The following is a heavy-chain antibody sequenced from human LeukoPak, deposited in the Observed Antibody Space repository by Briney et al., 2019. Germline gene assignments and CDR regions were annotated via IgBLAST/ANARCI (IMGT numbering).Heavy chain of an antibody. J-gene: IGHJ6*03. D-gene: IGHD2-15*01. CDR1: GYTFTSYG. CDR2: ISAYNGNT. CDR3: ARTGCSGGSCYSLGYYYYYMDV. Sequence: ASVKVSCKTSGYTFTSYGISWVRQAPGQGLEWMGWISAYNGNTNYAQKFQGRVTMTTDTSTSTAYMELRSLRSDDTAVYYCARTGCSGGSCYSLGYYYYYMDVWGKGTTVTVSS. V-gene: IGHV1-18*01.